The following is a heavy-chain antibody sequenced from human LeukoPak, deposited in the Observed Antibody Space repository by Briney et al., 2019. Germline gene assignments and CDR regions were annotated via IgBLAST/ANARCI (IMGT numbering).Heavy chain of an antibody. J-gene: IGHJ1*01. CDR3: AKDAQRGFDYSNSLQN. D-gene: IGHD4-11*01. CDR2: IWSDGSDK. V-gene: IGHV3-33*06. CDR1: GFTFSHYG. Sequence: GGSLRLSCAASGFTFSHYGMPWVRQTPGAGLGWVAVIWSDGSDKYYAKSVKGRLTISRDNSKNSLFLQMNSLRAEDTAVYYCAKDAQRGFDYSNSLQNWGQGILVTVSS.